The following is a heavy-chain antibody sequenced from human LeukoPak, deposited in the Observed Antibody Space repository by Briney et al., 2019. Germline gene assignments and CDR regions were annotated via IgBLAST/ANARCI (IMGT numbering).Heavy chain of an antibody. D-gene: IGHD3-3*01. CDR1: GFTFSSYG. CDR3: AKDKLEWLPRAPPFDY. V-gene: IGHV3-30*18. Sequence: GRSLRLSCAASGFTFSSYGMHWVRQAPGKGLEWVAVISYDGSNKYYADSVKGRFTISRDNSKNTLYLQMNSLRAEDTAVYYCAKDKLEWLPRAPPFDYWGQGTLVTVSS. J-gene: IGHJ4*02. CDR2: ISYDGSNK.